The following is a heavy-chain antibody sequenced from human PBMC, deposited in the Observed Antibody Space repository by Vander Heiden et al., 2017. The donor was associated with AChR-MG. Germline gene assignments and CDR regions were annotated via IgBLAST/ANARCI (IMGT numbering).Heavy chain of an antibody. D-gene: IGHD3-16*01. J-gene: IGHJ6*03. CDR1: GFTFSRYD. CDR3: VRGGGNADYYFYYYMDV. V-gene: IGHV3-13*01. CDR2: IGTAGDT. Sequence: EVQLVESGGGLVQPGGSLRRSCAASGFTFSRYDMHWVRQPTGKGLEWVSSIGTAGDTYYRDSVKGRFTISRENAKNALYLQMNSLRAGDTAVYYCVRGGGNADYYFYYYMDVWGKGTTVTVSS.